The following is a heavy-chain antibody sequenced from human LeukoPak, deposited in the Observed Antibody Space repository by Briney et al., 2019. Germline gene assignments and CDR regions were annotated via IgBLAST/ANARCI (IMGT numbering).Heavy chain of an antibody. CDR3: AKDVSFDY. J-gene: IGHJ4*02. Sequence: PGGSLRLSCAASGFTFNTYSMNWVRQAPGKGLEWVSYITSSSSSIYYADSVKGRFTISRDNAKNSLYLQMNSLRAEDTALYYCAKDVSFDYWGQGTLVTVSS. V-gene: IGHV3-48*01. CDR2: ITSSSSSI. CDR1: GFTFNTYS.